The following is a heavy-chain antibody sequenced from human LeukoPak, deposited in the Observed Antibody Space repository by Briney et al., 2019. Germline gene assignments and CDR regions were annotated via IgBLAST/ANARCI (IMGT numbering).Heavy chain of an antibody. CDR3: ARGPVTSYYYYYGMDV. Sequence: SQTLSLTCTVSGGSISSGGYYWSWIRQHPGKGLEWIGYIYYSGSTYYNPSLKSRVTISVDTSKNQFSLKLSSVTAADTAVYYCARGPVTSYYYYYGMDVWGQGTTVTVSS. J-gene: IGHJ6*02. CDR1: GGSISSGGYY. D-gene: IGHD4-17*01. V-gene: IGHV4-31*03. CDR2: IYYSGST.